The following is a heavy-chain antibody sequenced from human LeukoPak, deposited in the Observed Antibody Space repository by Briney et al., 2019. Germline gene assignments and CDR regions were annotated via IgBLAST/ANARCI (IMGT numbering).Heavy chain of an antibody. J-gene: IGHJ6*02. D-gene: IGHD1-14*01. CDR3: ARAGSVATTSYYGMDV. CDR2: ISSNGGST. V-gene: IGHV3-64*01. CDR1: GFTFSSYA. Sequence: GGSLRLSCAASGFTFSSYAMHWVRQAPGKGLEYVSAISSNGGSTYYANSVKGRFTISRDNSKNTLYLQMGSLRAEDMAVYYCARAGSVATTSYYGMDVWGQGTTVTVSS.